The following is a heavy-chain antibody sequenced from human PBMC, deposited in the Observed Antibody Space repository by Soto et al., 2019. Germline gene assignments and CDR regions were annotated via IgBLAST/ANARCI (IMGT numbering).Heavy chain of an antibody. J-gene: IGHJ4*02. V-gene: IGHV1-18*01. D-gene: IGHD1-1*01. Sequence: QVQLVQSGAEVKRPGASVKVSCKASGYTFSSYGISWVRQAPGQGREWMGWISTYNDNTNYAQKLQGRVTMTRDTSTSTAYVEVRSLRSDDTAVYYCARDNELFDYWGQGTLVTVSS. CDR3: ARDNELFDY. CDR1: GYTFSSYG. CDR2: ISTYNDNT.